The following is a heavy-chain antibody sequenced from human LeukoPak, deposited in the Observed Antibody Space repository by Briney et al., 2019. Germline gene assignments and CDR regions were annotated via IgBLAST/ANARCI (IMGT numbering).Heavy chain of an antibody. CDR3: ARVLRYCSGGNCYSGGLGYMDV. Sequence: GSLKLSCAASGFTFSSYAMHWIRQAPGKGLEWVSSISRSGSTKYYADSVKGRFTISRDNAKNSLFLQMNSLRAEDTAVYYCARVLRYCSGGNCYSGGLGYMDVWGKGTTVTISS. CDR2: ISRSGSTK. D-gene: IGHD2-15*01. J-gene: IGHJ6*03. CDR1: GFTFSSYA. V-gene: IGHV3-48*04.